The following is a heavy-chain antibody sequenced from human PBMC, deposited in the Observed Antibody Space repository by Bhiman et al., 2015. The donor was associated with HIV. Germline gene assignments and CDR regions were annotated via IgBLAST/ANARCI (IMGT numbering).Heavy chain of an antibody. CDR2: ISYDGRHK. D-gene: IGHD6-6*01. CDR1: GFTFSSYA. Sequence: QEQLVESGGGVVQPGRSLRLSCAASGFTFSSYAMHWVRQAPGKGLEWVAFISYDGRHKCYADSVKGRFTISRDNSKNTLFLEMNSLRAEDTAVYYCAKEDRGSSSSTATAFDIWGHGTMVTVSS. CDR3: AKEDRGSSSSTATAFDI. V-gene: IGHV3-30*04. J-gene: IGHJ3*02.